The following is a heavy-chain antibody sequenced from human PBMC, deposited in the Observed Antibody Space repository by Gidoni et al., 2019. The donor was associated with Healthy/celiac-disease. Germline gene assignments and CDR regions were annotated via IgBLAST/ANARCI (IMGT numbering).Heavy chain of an antibody. J-gene: IGHJ4*02. CDR1: GGSISSGGYY. CDR3: ARDSNFPGYSYGYFDY. D-gene: IGHD5-18*01. CDR2: IYYSGST. V-gene: IGHV4-31*03. Sequence: QVQLQESGPGLVKPSQTLSLTCTVSGGSISSGGYYWSWIRQHPGKGLEWIGSIYYSGSTYYNPSLKSRVTISVDTSKNQFSLKLSSVTAADTAVYYCARDSNFPGYSYGYFDYWGQGTLVTVSS.